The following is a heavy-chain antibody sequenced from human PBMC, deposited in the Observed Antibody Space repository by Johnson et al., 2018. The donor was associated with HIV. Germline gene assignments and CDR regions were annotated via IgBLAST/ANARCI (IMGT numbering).Heavy chain of an antibody. D-gene: IGHD1-7*01. V-gene: IGHV3-30*18. Sequence: QEKLVESGGGVVQPGRSLRLSCAASGFTFSSYGIHWVRQAPGKGLEWVAVISFAGSNKYYADSLKGRFTISRDNSKNTLFLQMNSRRAEDTAVYFCAKDLGDAAGTTHDAFDIWGQGTMVTVSS. CDR1: GFTFSSYG. CDR2: ISFAGSNK. CDR3: AKDLGDAAGTTHDAFDI. J-gene: IGHJ3*02.